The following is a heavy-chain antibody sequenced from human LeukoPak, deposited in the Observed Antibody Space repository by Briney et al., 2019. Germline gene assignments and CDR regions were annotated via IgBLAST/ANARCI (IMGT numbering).Heavy chain of an antibody. Sequence: GGSLRLSCAASGFIFEDYTMHWVRQVPGKTLEWVSLVNWHGTTYYADSLKGRFTISRDNSKNSLYLQMDSLRTEDTAFYYCAKDLTYESSCSVIDTWGLGTLVTVSS. CDR2: VNWHGTT. V-gene: IGHV3-43*01. CDR1: GFIFEDYT. D-gene: IGHD3-22*01. CDR3: AKDLTYESSCSVIDT. J-gene: IGHJ5*02.